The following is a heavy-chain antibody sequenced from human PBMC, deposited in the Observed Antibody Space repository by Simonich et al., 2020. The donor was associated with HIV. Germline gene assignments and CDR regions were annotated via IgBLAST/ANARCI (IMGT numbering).Heavy chain of an antibody. CDR1: GGTFSSYV. J-gene: IGHJ4*02. CDR2: VIPMYATS. CDR3: ARGGYSNPYYFDY. Sequence: QVQLVQSGSEVKKPGSSVKVSCKASGGTFSSYVINWVRQAPGQGLEGVGGVIPMYATSNYAQKFQGRVTITADESTSKAYMELSSLRSEDTAVYYCARGGYSNPYYFDYWGQGTLVTVSS. V-gene: IGHV1-69*13. D-gene: IGHD5-12*01.